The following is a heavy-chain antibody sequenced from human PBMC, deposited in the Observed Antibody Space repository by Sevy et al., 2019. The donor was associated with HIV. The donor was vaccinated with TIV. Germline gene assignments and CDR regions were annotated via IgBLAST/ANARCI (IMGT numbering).Heavy chain of an antibody. V-gene: IGHV3-7*03. Sequence: GGSLRLSCVASGFTFSNYWMSWVRQAPGKGLEWVANIKRDGSEKYYVASVKGRFTISRDNDKTSLYLQMNSLSDEDTAVYYCARDCNSATCLWGLDVWGPGTTVTVSS. D-gene: IGHD1-26*01. CDR1: GFTFSNYW. CDR3: ARDCNSATCLWGLDV. CDR2: IKRDGSEK. J-gene: IGHJ6*02.